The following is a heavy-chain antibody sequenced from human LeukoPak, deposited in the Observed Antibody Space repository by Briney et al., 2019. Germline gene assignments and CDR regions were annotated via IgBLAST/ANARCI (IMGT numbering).Heavy chain of an antibody. CDR2: IKHDGSET. CDR1: GFTLSSYA. CDR3: SATSGRTGGNS. V-gene: IGHV3-7*03. Sequence: PGGSLRLSCAASGFTLSSYAMSWVRQAPGKGPEWVAYIKHDGSETNYVDSVKGRFTVSRDNVKNSLYLQMNSLRADDTAVYYCSATSGRTGGNSWGQGALVTVSS. J-gene: IGHJ4*02. D-gene: IGHD3-16*01.